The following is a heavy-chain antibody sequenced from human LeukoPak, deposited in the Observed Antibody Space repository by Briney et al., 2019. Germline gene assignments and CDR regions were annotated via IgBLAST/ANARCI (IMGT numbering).Heavy chain of an antibody. J-gene: IGHJ3*02. Sequence: PSETLSLTCTVSGGSISSYYWSWIRQPPGKGLEWIGYIYYSGSTNYNPSLKSRVTISVDTSKNQFSLKLSSVTAADTAVYYCARGSFLLNAFDIWGQGTMVTVSS. CDR3: ARGSFLLNAFDI. CDR2: IYYSGST. D-gene: IGHD2/OR15-2a*01. CDR1: GGSISSYY. V-gene: IGHV4-59*01.